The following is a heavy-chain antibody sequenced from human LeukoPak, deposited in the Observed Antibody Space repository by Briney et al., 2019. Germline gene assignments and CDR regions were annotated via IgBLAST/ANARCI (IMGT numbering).Heavy chain of an antibody. J-gene: IGHJ4*02. D-gene: IGHD6-19*01. CDR1: GFIFSNYW. CDR3: TRQWHTPSDY. V-gene: IGHV3-74*01. Sequence: PGGSLRLSCAASGFIFSNYWMHWVRQTPGEGPLWLSRINGDGSSTSYAYSVQGRFIISRDNAKNTLYLQMNSLRAEDTAVYYCTRQWHTPSDYWGQGTLVTVSS. CDR2: INGDGSST.